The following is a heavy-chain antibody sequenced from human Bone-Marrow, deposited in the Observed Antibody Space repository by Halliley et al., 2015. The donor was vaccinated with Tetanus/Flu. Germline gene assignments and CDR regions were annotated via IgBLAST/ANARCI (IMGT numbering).Heavy chain of an antibody. Sequence: LVQSGAEVKKPGSSVRVSCKASGDTFTSYSISWVRQAPGQGPEWMGGIIPRFGTKNYAQKFQGRVTITADGPTSTVYMDLSSLTSEDTATYYCARGLYNWVFDFWGQGSLVTVSS. D-gene: IGHD1-1*01. V-gene: IGHV1-69*01. CDR1: GDTFTSYS. J-gene: IGHJ4*02. CDR3: ARGLYNWVFDF. CDR2: IIPRFGTK.